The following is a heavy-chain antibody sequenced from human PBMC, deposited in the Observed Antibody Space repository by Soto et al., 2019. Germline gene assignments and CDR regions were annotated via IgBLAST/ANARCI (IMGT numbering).Heavy chain of an antibody. V-gene: IGHV1-3*01. CDR2: INAGNGNT. D-gene: IGHD6-19*01. CDR3: ARRNSSGWYFDY. CDR1: GYTFTSYA. Sequence: ASVKVSCKASGYTFTSYAMHWVRQAPGQRLEWMGWINAGNGNTKYSQKFQGRVTITRDTSASTTYMELSSLRSEDTAVYYCARRNSSGWYFDYWGQGTLGTVS. J-gene: IGHJ4*02.